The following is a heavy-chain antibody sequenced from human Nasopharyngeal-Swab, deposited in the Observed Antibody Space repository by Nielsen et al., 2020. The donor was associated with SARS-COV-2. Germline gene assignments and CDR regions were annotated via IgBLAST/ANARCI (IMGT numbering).Heavy chain of an antibody. CDR1: GFTFSDFG. J-gene: IGHJ4*02. Sequence: GESLKISCAASGFTFSDFGMHWVRQAPGKGLEWVGVIWHDGSEKYYAGSVKSRFTISRDNSRDTLYLQMNSLRAEDTALYYCARDRGGGSYFDFDYWGQGILVTVSS. CDR2: IWHDGSEK. CDR3: ARDRGGGSYFDFDY. V-gene: IGHV3-33*01. D-gene: IGHD1-26*01.